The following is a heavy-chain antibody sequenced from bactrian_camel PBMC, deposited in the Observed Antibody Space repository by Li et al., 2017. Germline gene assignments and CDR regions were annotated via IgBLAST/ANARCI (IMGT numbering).Heavy chain of an antibody. J-gene: IGHJ6*01. V-gene: IGHV3S40*01. CDR2: ISPGSGRR. CDR1: GSIVSTMC. D-gene: IGHD2*01. CDR3: AARGPYCYTKLSVRDFTY. Sequence: VQLVESGGGSVQAGRSLRHSCASSGSIVSTMCMGWVRQAPGKECEGVAAISPGSGRRWYGDSVKGRFAISEDNAKNVLYLQMNNLQPEDTAMYYCAARGPYCYTKLSVRDFTYWGQGTQVTVS.